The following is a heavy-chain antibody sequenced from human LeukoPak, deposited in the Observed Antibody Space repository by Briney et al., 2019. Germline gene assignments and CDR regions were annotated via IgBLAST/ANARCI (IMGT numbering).Heavy chain of an antibody. D-gene: IGHD3-22*01. J-gene: IGHJ4*02. CDR2: INHSGST. CDR1: GGSISSDDHY. Sequence: PSETLSLTCTVSGGSISSDDHYWSWIRQPPGKGLEWIGEINHSGSTNYNPSLKSRVTISVDTSKNQFSLKLSSVTAADTAVYYCARGPIDSSGYYFPFDYWGQGTLVTVSS. CDR3: ARGPIDSSGYYFPFDY. V-gene: IGHV4-34*01.